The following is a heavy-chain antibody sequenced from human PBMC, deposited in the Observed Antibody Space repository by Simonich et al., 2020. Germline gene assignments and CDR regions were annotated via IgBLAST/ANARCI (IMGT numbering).Heavy chain of an antibody. CDR3: ARHAGFAFDI. V-gene: IGHV4-39*01. CDR2: SYSSGST. J-gene: IGHJ3*02. CDR1: GGSISSSSYY. Sequence: QLQLQESGPGLVKPSETLSLTCTVSGGSISSSSYYWGWISQPPGKGLEWIGSSYSSGSTYYNPSLKSRVTIAVATSKNQFSLKLSSVTAADTAVYYCARHAGFAFDIWGQGTMVTVSS. D-gene: IGHD6-13*01.